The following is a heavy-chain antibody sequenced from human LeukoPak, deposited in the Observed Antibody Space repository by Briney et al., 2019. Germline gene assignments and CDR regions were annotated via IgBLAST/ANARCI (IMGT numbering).Heavy chain of an antibody. CDR3: ARGGGRGGGWFGELLPPTNWFDP. CDR2: IYTSGST. V-gene: IGHV4-4*07. J-gene: IGHJ5*02. Sequence: SETLSLTCTVSGGSISSYYWSWIRQPAGKGLEWIGRIYTSGSTNYNPSLKSRVTMSVDTSKNQFSLKLSSATAADTAVYYCARGGGRGGGWFGELLPPTNWFDPWGQGTLVTVSS. CDR1: GGSISSYY. D-gene: IGHD3-10*01.